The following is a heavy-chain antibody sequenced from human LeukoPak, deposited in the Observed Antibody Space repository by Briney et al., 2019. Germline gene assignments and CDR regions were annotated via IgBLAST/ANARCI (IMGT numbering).Heavy chain of an antibody. D-gene: IGHD3-22*01. CDR3: ARLPPYYYDSSGYLDY. V-gene: IGHV4-34*01. Sequence: SETLSLTCAVYGGSFSGYYWSWIRQPPGKGLEWIGEINHSGSTNYNPSLKSRVTISVDTSKNQFSLKLSSVTAADTAVYYCARLPPYYYDSSGYLDYWGQGTLVTVSS. J-gene: IGHJ4*02. CDR2: INHSGST. CDR1: GGSFSGYY.